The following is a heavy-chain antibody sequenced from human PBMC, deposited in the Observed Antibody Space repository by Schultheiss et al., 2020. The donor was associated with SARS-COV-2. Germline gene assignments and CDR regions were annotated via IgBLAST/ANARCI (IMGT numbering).Heavy chain of an antibody. CDR1: GFTFTSSA. CDR2: IVVGSGNI. J-gene: IGHJ6*02. Sequence: SVKVSCKASGFTFTSSAVQWVRQARGQRLEWIGWIVVGSGNINYAQKFQERVTITRDMSTSTAYMELSSLRSEDTAVYYCAAGAFYYYYGMDVWGQGTTVTVSS. V-gene: IGHV1-58*01. CDR3: AAGAFYYYYGMDV.